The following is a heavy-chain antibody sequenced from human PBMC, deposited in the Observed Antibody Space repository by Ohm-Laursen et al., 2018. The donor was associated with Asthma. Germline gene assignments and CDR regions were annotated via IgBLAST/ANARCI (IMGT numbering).Heavy chain of an antibody. CDR3: ARVILGPSVAGIDY. CDR1: GFTFGDYA. J-gene: IGHJ4*02. Sequence: SLRLSCTASGFTFGDYAMHWVRQRPGKGLEWVSGIRWNSDSTGYVDSVKGRFTISRDNAKNSLYLQMHSLRAEDTAVYYCARVILGPSVAGIDYWGQGTLVTVSS. CDR2: IRWNSDST. D-gene: IGHD6-19*01. V-gene: IGHV3-9*01.